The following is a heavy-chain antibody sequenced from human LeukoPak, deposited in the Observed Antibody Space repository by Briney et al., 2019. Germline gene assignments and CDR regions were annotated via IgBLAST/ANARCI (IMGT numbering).Heavy chain of an antibody. Sequence: PGGSLRLSCAASGFTFSSYAMHWVRQAPGKGLEWVAVISYDGSNKYYADSVKGRFTISRDNSKNTLYLQINSLRAEDTAVYYCARDKDTAMEDRWGSSFDYWGQGTLVTVSS. D-gene: IGHD5-18*01. CDR3: ARDKDTAMEDRWGSSFDY. J-gene: IGHJ4*02. V-gene: IGHV3-30-3*01. CDR2: ISYDGSNK. CDR1: GFTFSSYA.